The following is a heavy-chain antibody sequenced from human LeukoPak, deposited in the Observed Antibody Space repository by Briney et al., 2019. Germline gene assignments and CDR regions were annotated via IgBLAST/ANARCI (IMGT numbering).Heavy chain of an antibody. CDR3: ASRAFWSGYAHFDN. D-gene: IGHD3-3*01. V-gene: IGHV1-2*02. J-gene: IGHJ4*02. CDR1: GYTFTAYY. Sequence: ASVKVSCKASGYTFTAYYMHWVRQAPGQGLEWMGWINPNSGGTNSPQKFQDRVAMTRDTSISTIYMELSGLRSDDTAVYYCASRAFWSGYAHFDNWGQGTLVTVSS. CDR2: INPNSGGT.